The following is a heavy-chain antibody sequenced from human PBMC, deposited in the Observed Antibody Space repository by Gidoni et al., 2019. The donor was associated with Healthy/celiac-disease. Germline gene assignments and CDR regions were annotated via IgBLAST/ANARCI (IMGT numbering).Heavy chain of an antibody. V-gene: IGHV4-31*03. D-gene: IGHD6-19*01. J-gene: IGHJ4*02. CDR1: GGSISSGGYY. Sequence: QVQLQESAPGLVKPSQTLSFTCTVPGGSISSGGYYCSWIRQHPGKGLEWIGYIYYSGSTNYNPSLKSRVTISVDTSKTQFSLKLSSVTAADTAVYYCARKAGYSSGWYEDYWGQGTLVTVSS. CDR2: IYYSGST. CDR3: ARKAGYSSGWYEDY.